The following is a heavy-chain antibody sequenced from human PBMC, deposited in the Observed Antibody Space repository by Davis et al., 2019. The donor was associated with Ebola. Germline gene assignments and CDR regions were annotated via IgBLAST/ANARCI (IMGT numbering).Heavy chain of an antibody. D-gene: IGHD5-12*01. CDR3: ARGQWQRVPPLSFQYGMDV. CDR2: IIPIFGTA. J-gene: IGHJ6*02. Sequence: SVKVSCKASGGTFSSYAISWVRQAPGQGLEWMGGIIPIFGTANYAQKFQGRVTITADKSTSTAYMELSSLRSEDTAVYYCARGQWQRVPPLSFQYGMDVWGRGTTVTVSS. V-gene: IGHV1-69*06. CDR1: GGTFSSYA.